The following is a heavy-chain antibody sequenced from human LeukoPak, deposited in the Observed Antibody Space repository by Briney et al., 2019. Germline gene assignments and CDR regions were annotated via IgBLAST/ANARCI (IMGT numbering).Heavy chain of an antibody. J-gene: IGHJ4*02. CDR2: ISGSGGST. V-gene: IGHV3-23*01. CDR1: GFTFSSYA. CDR3: ARGDGYAQRD. D-gene: IGHD5-12*01. Sequence: TGGSLRLSCAASGFTFSSYAMSWVRQAPGKGLEWVSAISGSGGSTYYADSVKGRFTISRDNAKNTLYLQMNSLRVEDTAVYYCARGDGYAQRDWGQGTLVTVSS.